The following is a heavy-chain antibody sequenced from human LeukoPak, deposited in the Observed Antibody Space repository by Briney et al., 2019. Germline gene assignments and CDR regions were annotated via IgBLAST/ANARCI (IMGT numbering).Heavy chain of an antibody. CDR1: GGSISSSSCY. J-gene: IGHJ5*02. Sequence: SEALSLTCTVSGGSISSSSCYWGWIRQPPGKGLEWIGSIYYSGSTYYNPSLKSRVTISVDTSKNQFSLKLSSVTAADTAVYYCARQPGDYDFWSGSPVRNNWFDPWGQGTLVTVSS. V-gene: IGHV4-39*01. CDR2: IYYSGST. CDR3: ARQPGDYDFWSGSPVRNNWFDP. D-gene: IGHD3-3*01.